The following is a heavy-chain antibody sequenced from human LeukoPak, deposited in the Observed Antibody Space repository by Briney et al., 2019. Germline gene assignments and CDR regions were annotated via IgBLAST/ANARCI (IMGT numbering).Heavy chain of an antibody. V-gene: IGHV1-69*04. Sequence: ASVKVSCKASGGTFSSYAISWVRQAPGQGLEWMGRIIPILGIANYAQKFQGRVTITADKSTTTAYMELSSLRSEDTAVYYCSKSRFGDYGMDVWGKGTTVPVSS. CDR1: GGTFSSYA. CDR3: SKSRFGDYGMDV. D-gene: IGHD3-10*01. CDR2: IIPILGIA. J-gene: IGHJ6*04.